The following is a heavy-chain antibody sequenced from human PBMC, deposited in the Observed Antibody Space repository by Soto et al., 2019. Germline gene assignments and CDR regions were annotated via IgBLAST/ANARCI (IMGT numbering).Heavy chain of an antibody. D-gene: IGHD3-10*01. CDR2: ITDKRYNYAT. V-gene: IGHV3-73*01. Sequence: PGGSLRLSCAASGFIFRDSAVHWVRQASGKGPEWIGRITDKRYNYATAYAASVKGRFTVSREVSISVGYLQMDNLKVEDTATYYCHSDXXXGFSPDWGQGTTVTVSS. J-gene: IGHJ6*02. CDR1: GFIFRDSA. CDR3: HSDXXXGFSPD.